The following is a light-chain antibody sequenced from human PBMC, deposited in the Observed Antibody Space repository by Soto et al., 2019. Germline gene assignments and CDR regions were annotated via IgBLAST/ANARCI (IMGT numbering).Light chain of an antibody. CDR3: VLYMGSGISV. V-gene: IGLV8-61*01. CDR2: STN. J-gene: IGLJ2*01. Sequence: QTVVTQEPSFSVSPGRTVTLTCSLSSGSVSSSYYPSWYQQTPGQAPRTLIYSTNTRSSGVPDRFSGSILGNKAALTITGAQADDESDYYCVLYMGSGISVFGGGTKVTVL. CDR1: SGSVSSSYY.